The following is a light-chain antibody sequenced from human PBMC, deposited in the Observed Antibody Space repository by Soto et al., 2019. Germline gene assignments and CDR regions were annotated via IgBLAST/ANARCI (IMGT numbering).Light chain of an antibody. J-gene: IGLJ1*01. CDR3: SSYSTGGSYV. CDR2: DVS. CDR1: SSDVGGYNS. V-gene: IGLV2-14*03. Sequence: QSALTQPASVSGSPGQSIAISCTGTSSDVGGYNSASWYQQHPGKAPKLLIYDVSNRPSGVFNRFSGSKSGNTASLTISGLQAEDEADYYCSSYSTGGSYVFGTGTKVTVL.